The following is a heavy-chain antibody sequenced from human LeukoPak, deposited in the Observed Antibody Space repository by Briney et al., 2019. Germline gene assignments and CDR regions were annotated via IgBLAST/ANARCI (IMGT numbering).Heavy chain of an antibody. Sequence: SETLSLTCAVYRASFSDYYWSWMRQPPGKGLEWIGNIFYSASTYYSPSLKSRVTVSLDTSRNQFSLKLNSVTAADTAVYYCAKSNGYGLVDIWGQGTMVTVSS. CDR1: RASFSDYY. D-gene: IGHD3-10*01. J-gene: IGHJ3*02. CDR2: IFYSAST. V-gene: IGHV4-34*12. CDR3: AKSNGYGLVDI.